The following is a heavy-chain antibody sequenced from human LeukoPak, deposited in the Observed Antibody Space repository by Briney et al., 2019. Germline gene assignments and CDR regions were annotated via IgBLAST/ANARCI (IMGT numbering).Heavy chain of an antibody. CDR3: ARDHGADSSGYYYPTKYNWFDP. V-gene: IGHV4-30-4*08. J-gene: IGHJ5*02. CDR2: IYYSGST. CDR1: GGSISSGDYY. D-gene: IGHD3-22*01. Sequence: SQTLSLTCTVSGGSISSGDYYWSWIRQPPGQGLEWIGYIYYSGSTYYNPSLKSRVTISVGTSKNQFSLKLSSVTAADTAVYYCARDHGADSSGYYYPTKYNWFDPWGQGTLVTVSS.